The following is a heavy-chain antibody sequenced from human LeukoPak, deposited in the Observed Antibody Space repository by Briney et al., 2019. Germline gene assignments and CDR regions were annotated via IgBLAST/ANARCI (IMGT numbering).Heavy chain of an antibody. V-gene: IGHV3-23*01. CDR1: GFTFSSYA. CDR3: AKVRQVGYYDSGSYSHYFDY. D-gene: IGHD3-10*01. CDR2: ISGSGGST. J-gene: IGHJ4*02. Sequence: PGGSLRLSCAASGFTFSSYAMSWVRQAPGKGLEWVSAISGSGGSTYYADSVKGRFTISRDNSKNTPYLQMNSLRAEDTAVYYCAKVRQVGYYDSGSYSHYFDYWGQGTLVTVSS.